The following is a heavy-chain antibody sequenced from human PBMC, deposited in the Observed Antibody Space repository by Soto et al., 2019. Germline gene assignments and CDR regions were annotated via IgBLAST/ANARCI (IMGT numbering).Heavy chain of an antibody. CDR3: VKDRYVDY. V-gene: IGHV3-64D*06. Sequence: GGSLRLSCSVSGFIFSSYAMHWVRQAPGKGLEYVAPISSEGASTYYADSVKGRFIISRDNSKNTLYLQMSSLRAEDTAVYYCVKDRYVDYWGQGILVTVSS. J-gene: IGHJ4*02. CDR2: ISSEGAST. CDR1: GFIFSSYA.